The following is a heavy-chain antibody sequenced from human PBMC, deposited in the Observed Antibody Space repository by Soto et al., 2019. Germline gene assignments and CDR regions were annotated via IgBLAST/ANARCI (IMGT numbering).Heavy chain of an antibody. D-gene: IGHD6-13*01. CDR1: GFTVSSNY. CDR3: AREGLSSNWLNWFDP. Sequence: GGSLRLSCAASGFTVSSNYMSWVRQAPGKGLEWVSLIYSGGSTYYADSVKGRFTISRDNSKNTLYLQMNSLRAEDTAVYYCAREGLSSNWLNWFDPWGQGTLVTVSS. V-gene: IGHV3-66*01. J-gene: IGHJ5*02. CDR2: IYSGGST.